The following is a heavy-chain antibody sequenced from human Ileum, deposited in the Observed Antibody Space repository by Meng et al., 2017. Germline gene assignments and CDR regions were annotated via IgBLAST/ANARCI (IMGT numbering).Heavy chain of an antibody. CDR2: IYYDGNT. Sequence: QVQLQESGPGLVKPSQTLSLTCTVSGDSLTSVNTQWSWIRQSPGKGPEYIGYIYYDGNTYYNPSLKSRLIISIDTSRNEFSLRLNSVTAADTAVYYCAREFYVDTAMVIDSWGQGTLVTVYS. D-gene: IGHD5-18*01. V-gene: IGHV4-30-4*01. CDR3: AREFYVDTAMVIDS. CDR1: GDSLTSVNTQ. J-gene: IGHJ4*02.